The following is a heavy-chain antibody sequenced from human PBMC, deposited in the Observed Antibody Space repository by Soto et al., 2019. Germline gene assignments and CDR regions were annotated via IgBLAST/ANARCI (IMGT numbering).Heavy chain of an antibody. CDR2: ISYDGSNK. V-gene: IGHV3-30*18. CDR1: GFTFSSYG. CDR3: AKGNRGSGIFQH. Sequence: QVQLVESGGGVVQPGRSLRLSCVASGFTFSSYGMHWVRQAPGKGLEWVAVISYDGSNKYYADSVKGRFTISRDNSKNTLYLQMNSLRAEDTAEYYCAKGNRGSGIFQHWGQGTLVTVSS. J-gene: IGHJ1*01. D-gene: IGHD3-10*01.